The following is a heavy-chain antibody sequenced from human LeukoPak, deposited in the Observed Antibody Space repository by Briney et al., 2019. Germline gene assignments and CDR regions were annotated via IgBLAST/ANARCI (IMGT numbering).Heavy chain of an antibody. V-gene: IGHV3-21*01. Sequence: GGSLRLSCAASGFTFSSYSMNWVRQAPGKGLEWVSSISSSSSYIYYADSVKGRFTISRDNAKNSLYLQMNSLRAEDTAVYYCARFSALSSGYYGPFYWGQGTLVTVSS. D-gene: IGHD3-22*01. CDR3: ARFSALSSGYYGPFY. CDR2: ISSSSSYI. CDR1: GFTFSSYS. J-gene: IGHJ4*02.